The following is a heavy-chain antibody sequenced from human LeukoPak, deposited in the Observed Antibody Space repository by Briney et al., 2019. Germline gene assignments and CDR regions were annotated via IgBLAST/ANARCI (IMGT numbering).Heavy chain of an antibody. CDR3: AKKDGYTSSWSFDY. J-gene: IGHJ4*02. CDR1: GYTFTSYG. CDR2: ISVYNGNT. V-gene: IGHV1-18*01. Sequence: ASVKVSCKASGYTFTSYGISWVRQAPGQGLEWMGWISVYNGNTNYAQKLQGRVTMTTDTSTSTAYMELRSLRSDDTAVYYCAKKDGYTSSWSFDYWGQGTLVTVSS. D-gene: IGHD6-13*01.